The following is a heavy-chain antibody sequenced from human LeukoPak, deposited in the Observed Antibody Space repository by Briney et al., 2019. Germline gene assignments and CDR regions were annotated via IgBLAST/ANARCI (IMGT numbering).Heavy chain of an antibody. CDR2: IYYSGST. D-gene: IGHD2-15*01. CDR1: GGSISTYY. J-gene: IGHJ4*02. Sequence: SETLSLTCTVSGGSISTYYWSWIRQPPGKGLEWIGYIYYSGSTNYNPSLKSRVTISVDTSKNQFSLKLRSVTAADTAVYYCARDARYCSGGSCYPRSDFDYWGQGTLVTVSS. CDR3: ARDARYCSGGSCYPRSDFDY. V-gene: IGHV4-59*01.